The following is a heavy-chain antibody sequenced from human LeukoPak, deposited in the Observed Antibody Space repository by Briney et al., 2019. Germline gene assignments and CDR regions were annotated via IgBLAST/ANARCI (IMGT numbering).Heavy chain of an antibody. J-gene: IGHJ5*02. CDR2: ISDSGGTT. V-gene: IGHV3-23*01. Sequence: GGSLRLSCVASGFTFSSYAMSWVRQAPGKGLEWVAAISDSGGTTYYVDSVRGRFTISRDNSKNTLDLQMNSLRAEDTAIYSCARDIRGSGNYGWFDPWGQGALVTVSS. CDR3: ARDIRGSGNYGWFDP. D-gene: IGHD3-10*01. CDR1: GFTFSSYA.